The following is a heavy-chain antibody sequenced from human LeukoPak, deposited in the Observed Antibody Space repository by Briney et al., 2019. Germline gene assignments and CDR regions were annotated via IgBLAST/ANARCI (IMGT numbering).Heavy chain of an antibody. CDR3: VRDQGY. V-gene: IGHV1-46*01. Sequence: ASVKVSCKASGYTFTRYNMHWVRQAPGQGLEWIGVTNLSGGSTSYAQQFQGRVTMTRDTSTSTVYLELSSLRSDDTAEYYCVRDQGYWGQGTLVTVSS. J-gene: IGHJ4*02. CDR2: TNLSGGST. CDR1: GYTFTRYN.